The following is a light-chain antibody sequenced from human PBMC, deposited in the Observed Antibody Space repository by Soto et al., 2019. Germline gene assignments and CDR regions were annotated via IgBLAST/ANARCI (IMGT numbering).Light chain of an antibody. CDR2: AVS. CDR1: QSLLQSDGNTY. CDR3: MQSIQLPRT. Sequence: DVLLTQSPLSLPVTLGQPASISCRSSQSLLQSDGNTYLYWYLQKPGQPPQLLIYAVSNRFSGVPDRFSGSGSGTDLTLKISRVEAEDVGVYYCMQSIQLPRTFGQGTKVDI. J-gene: IGKJ1*01. V-gene: IGKV2D-29*01.